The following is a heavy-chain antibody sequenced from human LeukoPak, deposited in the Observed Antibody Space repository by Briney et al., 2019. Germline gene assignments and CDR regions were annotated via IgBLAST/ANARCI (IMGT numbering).Heavy chain of an antibody. Sequence: PSQTLSLTCTVSGGSISSGGDYWSLIRQHPGKGLEWIGYIYYTGTTYYNPSLKSRLTISVDTSKNQLSLNLSSMTAADTAVYYCARAAWRGSNSRDAFDIWGQGTVVTVSS. CDR1: GGSISSGGDY. CDR2: IYYTGTT. D-gene: IGHD4/OR15-4a*01. CDR3: ARAAWRGSNSRDAFDI. J-gene: IGHJ3*02. V-gene: IGHV4-31*03.